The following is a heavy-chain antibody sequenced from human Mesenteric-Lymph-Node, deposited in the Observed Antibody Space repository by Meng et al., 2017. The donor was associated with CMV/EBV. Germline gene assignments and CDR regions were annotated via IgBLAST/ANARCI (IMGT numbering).Heavy chain of an antibody. CDR2: ISSISSYI. V-gene: IGHV3-21*04. J-gene: IGHJ4*02. CDR1: GFTFSSYS. Sequence: EVQLVEFGGGRVKPGGSLRLSCAASGFTFSSYSMNWVRQAPGKGLEWVSSISSISSYIYYADSVKGRFTIYRDNYKNTLYLQMDSLRAEDTAVYYCAKDPEGYWGQGTLVIVSS. CDR3: AKDPEGY.